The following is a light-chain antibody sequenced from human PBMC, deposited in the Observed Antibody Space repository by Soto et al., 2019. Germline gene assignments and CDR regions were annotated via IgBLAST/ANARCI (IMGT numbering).Light chain of an antibody. CDR3: QSYDSSLGYV. CDR2: DNS. CDR1: SSNIGANHD. V-gene: IGLV1-40*01. J-gene: IGLJ1*01. Sequence: QSVLTQPPSVSGAPGQRVTISCTGSSSNIGANHDVHWYQQLPGTAPKLLIYDNSNRPSGVPDRFSGSKSGTSASLAITGIQAEDEADYYCQSYDSSLGYVFGTGTKVTVL.